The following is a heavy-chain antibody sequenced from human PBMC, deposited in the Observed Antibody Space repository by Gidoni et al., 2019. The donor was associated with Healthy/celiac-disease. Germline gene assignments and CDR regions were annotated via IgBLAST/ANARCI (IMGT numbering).Heavy chain of an antibody. CDR3: ARRGGTTTVKWFDP. J-gene: IGHJ5*02. CDR2: INPSGST. V-gene: IGHV4-34*01. CDR1: GGSFSGYY. Sequence: QVQLQQWGAGLLKPPETLSHNCADYGGSFSGYYWSWIRQPPGKGLELIGEINPSGSTNSNPSLKSRVTISVDTSKNQFSLKLSSVTAADTAVYYCARRGGTTTVKWFDPWGQGTLVTVSS. D-gene: IGHD1-1*01.